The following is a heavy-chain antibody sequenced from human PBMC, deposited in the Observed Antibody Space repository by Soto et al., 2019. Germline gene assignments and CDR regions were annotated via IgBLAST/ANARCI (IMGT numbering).Heavy chain of an antibody. Sequence: SVKVSCKASGGTFSSYAISWVRQAPGQGLEWMGGIIPIFGTANYAQKFQGRVTITADKSTSTAYVELSSLRSEDTAVYYCARGHITMVRGGWFDPWGQGTLVTVSS. D-gene: IGHD3-10*01. CDR2: IIPIFGTA. J-gene: IGHJ5*02. CDR3: ARGHITMVRGGWFDP. V-gene: IGHV1-69*06. CDR1: GGTFSSYA.